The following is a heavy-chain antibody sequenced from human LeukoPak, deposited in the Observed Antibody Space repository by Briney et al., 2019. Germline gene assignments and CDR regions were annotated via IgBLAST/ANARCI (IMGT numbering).Heavy chain of an antibody. CDR1: GGSISSGGYY. Sequence: LSLTCTVSGGSISSGGYYWSWIRQPPGKGLEWVSAISGSGGSTYYADSVKGRFTISRDNSKNTLYLQMNSLRAEDTAVYYCAKGLPGYYDSSGYFGFDYWGQGTLVTVSS. V-gene: IGHV3-23*01. CDR2: ISGSGGST. CDR3: AKGLPGYYDSSGYFGFDY. D-gene: IGHD3-22*01. J-gene: IGHJ4*02.